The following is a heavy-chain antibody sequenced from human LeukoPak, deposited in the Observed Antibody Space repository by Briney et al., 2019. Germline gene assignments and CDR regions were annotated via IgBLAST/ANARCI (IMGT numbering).Heavy chain of an antibody. J-gene: IGHJ5*02. D-gene: IGHD1-26*01. CDR3: ARGGNYWPQWWFDP. CDR2: IYYTGST. CDR1: GGSISTYY. V-gene: IGHV4-59*01. Sequence: SETLSLTCTVSGGSISTYYWSWIRRPPGKGLEWIGYIYYTGSTSYNPSLKSRVTMSLDASKNQFSLELNSVPPADTAVYYCARGGNYWPQWWFDPWGRGTLVSVSS.